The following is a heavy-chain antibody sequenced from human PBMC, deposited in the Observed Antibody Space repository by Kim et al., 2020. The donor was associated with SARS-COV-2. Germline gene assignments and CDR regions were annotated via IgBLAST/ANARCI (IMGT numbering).Heavy chain of an antibody. D-gene: IGHD2-21*01. Sequence: ASVKVSCKASGYTFTSYGISWVRQAPGQGLEWMGWISAYNGNTNYAQKLQGRVTMTTDTSTSTAYMELRSLRSDDTAVYYCARAVECGGECYPNWFDPWGQGTLVTFSS. CDR1: GYTFTSYG. CDR2: ISAYNGNT. V-gene: IGHV1-18*01. J-gene: IGHJ5*01. CDR3: ARAVECGGECYPNWFDP.